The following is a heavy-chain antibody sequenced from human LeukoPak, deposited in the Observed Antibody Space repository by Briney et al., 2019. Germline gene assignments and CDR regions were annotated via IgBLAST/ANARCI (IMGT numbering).Heavy chain of an antibody. J-gene: IGHJ6*02. D-gene: IGHD6-13*01. CDR1: GFTFSSYD. V-gene: IGHV3-13*05. CDR3: ARDKRIAAAGPTGDYYYYGMDV. Sequence: PGGSLRLSCAASGFTFSSYDMHWVRQATGKGLEWVSAIGTAGDPYYPGSVKGRFTISRENAKNSLYLQMNSLRAGDTAVYYCARDKRIAAAGPTGDYYYYGMDVWGQGTTVTVSS. CDR2: IGTAGDP.